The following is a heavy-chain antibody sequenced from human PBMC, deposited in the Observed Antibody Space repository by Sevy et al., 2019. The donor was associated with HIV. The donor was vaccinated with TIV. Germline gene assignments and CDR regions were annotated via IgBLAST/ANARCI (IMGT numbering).Heavy chain of an antibody. CDR2: ISSSSSTI. V-gene: IGHV3-48*02. CDR1: GFTLSSYS. D-gene: IGHD3-10*01. J-gene: IGHJ6*02. Sequence: GGSLRLSCAASGFTLSSYSMNWVRQAPGKGLEWVSYISSSSSTIYYADSVKGRFTISRDNAKNSLYLQMNSLRDEDTAVYYCARDPRGVYADTYYYYGMDVWGQGTTVTVSS. CDR3: ARDPRGVYADTYYYYGMDV.